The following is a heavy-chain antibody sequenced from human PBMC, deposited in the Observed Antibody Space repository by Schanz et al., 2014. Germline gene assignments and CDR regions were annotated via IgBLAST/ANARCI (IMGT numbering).Heavy chain of an antibody. CDR1: GYAFSDYG. CDR3: AALYYGDSVS. CDR2: VIPILGVT. V-gene: IGHV1-69*04. J-gene: IGHJ5*02. Sequence: QVQLEQSGAEVKKPGASVKVSCKTSGYAFSDYGITWVRQAPGQGLEWMGRVIPILGVTHYAQKFQGRVTITADKSTTTAYRELNSLNSDDTAVYYCAALYYGDSVSWGQGTLVTVSS. D-gene: IGHD4-17*01.